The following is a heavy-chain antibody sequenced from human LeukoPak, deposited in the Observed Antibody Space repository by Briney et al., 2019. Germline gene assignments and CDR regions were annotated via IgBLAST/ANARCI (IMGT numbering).Heavy chain of an antibody. V-gene: IGHV3-30*02. J-gene: IGHJ4*02. CDR3: AKTDIVLMVYDY. CDR2: IRYDGSNK. CDR1: GFTFSSYG. Sequence: GSLRLSCAASGFTFSSYGMHWVRQAPGKGLEWVAFIRYDGSNKYYADSVKGRFTISRDNSKNTLYLQMNSLRAEDTAVYYCAKTDIVLMVYDYWGQGTLVTVSS. D-gene: IGHD2-8*01.